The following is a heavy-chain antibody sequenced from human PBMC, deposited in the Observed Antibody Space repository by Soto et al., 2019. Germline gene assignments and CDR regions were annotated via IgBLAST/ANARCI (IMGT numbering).Heavy chain of an antibody. Sequence: QVQLVQSGAEVKKPGASVKVSCKASGYTFTSYDINWVRQATGQGLEWMGWMNPNIDNTGYAQKFQGRVTMTRNTSINTAFMELSSLRSEDTAVYFCARAVGSVSRMDVWGQGTTVTLSS. CDR3: ARAVGSVSRMDV. D-gene: IGHD2-2*03. J-gene: IGHJ6*02. CDR1: GYTFTSYD. V-gene: IGHV1-8*01. CDR2: MNPNIDNT.